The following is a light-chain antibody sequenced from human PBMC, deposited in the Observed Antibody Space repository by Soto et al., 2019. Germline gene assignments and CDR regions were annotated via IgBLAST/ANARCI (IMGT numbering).Light chain of an antibody. CDR3: QQRYNWPPIT. J-gene: IGKJ5*01. CDR2: DAS. CDR1: QSVTSH. V-gene: IGKV3-11*01. Sequence: EIVLTQSPATLSLSPGERATLSCRASQSVTSHLAWYQQKPGQAPRLLIYDASNRATGIPARFSGSGSGTDFTLNISSLEPEDFAVYYCQQRYNWPPITFGQGTRLEI.